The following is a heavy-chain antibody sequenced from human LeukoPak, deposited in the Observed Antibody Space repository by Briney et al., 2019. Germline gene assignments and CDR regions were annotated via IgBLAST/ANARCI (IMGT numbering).Heavy chain of an antibody. CDR1: GESFSYNY. CDR3: ARGLGPMSPSLAY. Sequence: PSDTLSLTCAVSGESFSYNYWTWVRQPPGKGLEWIGDINHSGRVNYRPSLKSRVTISVDTSKNQFSLKLSAVTAADTAVYYCARGLGPMSPSLAYRGQGSLVTVSS. CDR2: INHSGRV. V-gene: IGHV4-34*01. J-gene: IGHJ4*02. D-gene: IGHD3-22*01.